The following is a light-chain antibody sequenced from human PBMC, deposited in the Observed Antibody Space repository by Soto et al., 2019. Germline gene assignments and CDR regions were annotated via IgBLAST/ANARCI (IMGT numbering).Light chain of an antibody. Sequence: EIVLTQSPGTLSLSPGERATLSCRASQSISSSYLAWYQQKPGQAPRLLVYGASSRATGTPDRFSGSGSGTDFALTISRLEPEDLAVYYCQQYGSSRFTFCPGTKVDIK. J-gene: IGKJ3*01. CDR2: GAS. V-gene: IGKV3-20*01. CDR1: QSISSSY. CDR3: QQYGSSRFT.